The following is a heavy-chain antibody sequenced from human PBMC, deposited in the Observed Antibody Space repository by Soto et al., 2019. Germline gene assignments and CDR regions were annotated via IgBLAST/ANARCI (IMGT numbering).Heavy chain of an antibody. Sequence: QVQLQQWGAGLLKPSETLSLPCADYGGSFSGYYWSWLRQPPGKGLEWIGEINHSGSTNYNPSLQSRVTISVDTSKNQFSLKLSSVTAGDTAVYYCARGSGLGSSDGNYFDYWGQGTLVTVSS. CDR1: GGSFSGYY. CDR2: INHSGST. CDR3: ARGSGLGSSDGNYFDY. V-gene: IGHV4-34*01. D-gene: IGHD7-27*01. J-gene: IGHJ4*02.